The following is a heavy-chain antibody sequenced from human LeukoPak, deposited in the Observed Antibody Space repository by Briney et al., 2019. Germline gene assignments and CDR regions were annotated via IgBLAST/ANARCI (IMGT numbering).Heavy chain of an antibody. J-gene: IGHJ4*02. CDR2: ISAYNGNT. CDR3: ARDRRAVAGTFLFDY. D-gene: IGHD6-19*01. Sequence: ASVKVSCKASGYTFTSYGISWVRQAPGQGLEWMGWISAYNGNTNYAQKLQGRVTMTTDTSTSTAYVELRSLRSDDTAVYYCARDRRAVAGTFLFDYWGQGTLVTVSS. V-gene: IGHV1-18*01. CDR1: GYTFTSYG.